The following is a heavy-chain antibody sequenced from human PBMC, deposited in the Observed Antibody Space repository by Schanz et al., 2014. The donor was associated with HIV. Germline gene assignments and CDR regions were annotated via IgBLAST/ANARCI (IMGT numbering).Heavy chain of an antibody. V-gene: IGHV3-30*03. CDR2: MSYDGRNK. CDR3: ARGQPLVQRWFDP. D-gene: IGHD6-13*01. CDR1: GFSFNNYG. J-gene: IGHJ5*02. Sequence: VQLLESGGGLEQPGGSLRLSCAASGFSFNNYGMHWVRQAPGKGLEWVAVMSYDGRNKYYADSVKGRFTISRDNSKNTLYLQMNSLRPEDTAVYYCARGQPLVQRWFDPWGQGTLVTVSS.